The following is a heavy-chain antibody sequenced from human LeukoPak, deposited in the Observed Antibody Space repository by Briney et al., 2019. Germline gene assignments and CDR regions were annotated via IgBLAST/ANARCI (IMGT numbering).Heavy chain of an antibody. CDR1: GYSISSGYY. V-gene: IGHV4-38-2*01. CDR2: IYHSGST. D-gene: IGHD3-10*01. J-gene: IGHJ4*02. CDR3: ARSARGEDY. Sequence: SETLSLTCAVSGYSISSGYYWGWIRQPPGKGLEWIGSIYHSGSTYYNPSLKSRVTISVDTSKNQFSLKLSSVTAADTAVYYCARSARGEDYWGQGTLVTVSS.